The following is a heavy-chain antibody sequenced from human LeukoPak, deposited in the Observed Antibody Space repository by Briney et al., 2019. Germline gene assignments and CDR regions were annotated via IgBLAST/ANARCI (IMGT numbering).Heavy chain of an antibody. CDR2: IYTSGST. J-gene: IGHJ4*02. CDR3: ARVRTSCWCFDY. CDR1: GGSISSSSYY. V-gene: IGHV4-61*02. D-gene: IGHD2-2*01. Sequence: TLSLTCTVSGGSISSSSYYWGWIRQPAGKGLEWIGRIYTSGSTNYNPSLKSRVTISVDTSKNQFSLKLSSVTAADTAVYYCARVRTSCWCFDYWGQGTLVTVSS.